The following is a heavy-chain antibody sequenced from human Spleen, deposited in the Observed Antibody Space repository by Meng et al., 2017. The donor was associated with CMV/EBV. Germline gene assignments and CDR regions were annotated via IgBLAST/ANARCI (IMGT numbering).Heavy chain of an antibody. V-gene: IGHV3-7*01. CDR3: ARGSYCSSTSCYLPPYYYYGMDV. CDR2: IKQDGSEK. D-gene: IGHD2-2*01. J-gene: IGHJ6*02. CDR1: GFTFSSYW. Sequence: GESLKISCAASGFTFSSYWMSWVRQAPGKGLEWVANIKQDGSEKYDVDSVKGRFTISRDNAKNSLYLQMNSLRAEDTAVYYCARGSYCSSTSCYLPPYYYYGMDVWGQGTTVTVSS.